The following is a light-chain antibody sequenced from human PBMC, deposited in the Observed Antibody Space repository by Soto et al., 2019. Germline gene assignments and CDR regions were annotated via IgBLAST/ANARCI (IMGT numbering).Light chain of an antibody. Sequence: EIVLTQSPGTLSLSPGERATLSCRASQSVSGSYLAWYQQKPGQAPRLLIYGASSRATGIPDRFSGSGSGTDFTLTISRVEPADFAVYYCQQYGSSPQTFGQGTKVEIK. V-gene: IGKV3-20*01. CDR3: QQYGSSPQT. CDR1: QSVSGSY. CDR2: GAS. J-gene: IGKJ1*01.